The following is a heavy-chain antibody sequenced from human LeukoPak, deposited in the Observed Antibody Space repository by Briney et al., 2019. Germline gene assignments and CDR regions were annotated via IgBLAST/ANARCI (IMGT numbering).Heavy chain of an antibody. CDR1: GGSISRYY. Sequence: SETLSLTCTVSGGSISRYYWSWIRQPPGKGLEWIGYIYYSGSTNCIPSLKSRVTISVDTSKNQFSMKLSSVTAADTAVYYCARGSSSGSYYLDYWGQGTLVTVSS. J-gene: IGHJ4*02. CDR3: ARGSSSGSYYLDY. CDR2: IYYSGST. V-gene: IGHV4-59*08. D-gene: IGHD3-22*01.